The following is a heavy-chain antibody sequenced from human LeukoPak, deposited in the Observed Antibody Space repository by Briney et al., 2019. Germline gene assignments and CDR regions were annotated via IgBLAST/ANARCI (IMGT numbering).Heavy chain of an antibody. D-gene: IGHD3-10*01. CDR2: ISGSGGST. V-gene: IGHV3-23*01. CDR1: GFTFSSYA. CDR3: AKDRVVPAAMAIGLLWFGEVAFDI. J-gene: IGHJ3*02. Sequence: PGGSLRLSCGASGFTFSSYAMSWVRQAPGKGLEWVSAISGSGGSTYYADSVKGRFTISRDNSKNTLYLQMNSLRAEDTAVYYCAKDRVVPAAMAIGLLWFGEVAFDIWGQGTMVTVSS.